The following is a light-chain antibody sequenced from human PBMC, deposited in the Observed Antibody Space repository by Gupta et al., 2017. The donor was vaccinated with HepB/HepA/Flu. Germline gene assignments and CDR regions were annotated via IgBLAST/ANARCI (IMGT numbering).Light chain of an antibody. CDR2: AAS. CDR1: QSISSY. J-gene: IGKJ1*01. V-gene: IGKV1-39*01. CDR3: QQRDSTPPT. Sequence: DIQMTQSPSSLSASVGDRVTITCRASQSISSYLNWYQQKPGKAPKLLIYAASRVQSGVPSRFSGSGSGTDFTLTISSLQPEDFATYYCQQRDSTPPTFGQGTKVEIK.